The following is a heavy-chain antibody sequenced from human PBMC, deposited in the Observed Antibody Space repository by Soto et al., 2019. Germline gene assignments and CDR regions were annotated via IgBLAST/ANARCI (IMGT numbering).Heavy chain of an antibody. D-gene: IGHD3-10*01. V-gene: IGHV1-18*01. J-gene: IGHJ4*02. CDR2: ISAYNGNT. CDR1: GYTFTSYG. Sequence: QVQLVQSGAEVKKPGASVKVSCKASGYTFTSYGISWVRQAPGQGLEWMGWISAYNGNTNYAQKLRGRVTMTTDTSTRTAYVELRSLRADDTAVYYCASDKGDGSGSYYVYWGQGTLVTVSS. CDR3: ASDKGDGSGSYYVY.